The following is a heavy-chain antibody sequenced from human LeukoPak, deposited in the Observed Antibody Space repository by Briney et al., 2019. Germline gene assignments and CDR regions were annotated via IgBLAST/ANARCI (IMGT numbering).Heavy chain of an antibody. CDR2: INPNSGGT. J-gene: IGHJ3*02. V-gene: IGHV1-2*02. D-gene: IGHD5-18*01. CDR1: GYTFTGYY. CDR3: ARDGYSYGSVAFDI. Sequence: ASVKVSCKASGYTFTGYYMHWVRQAPGQGLEWMGWINPNSGGTNYAQKFQGRVTMTRDTSISTAYMELSRLRSDDTAAYYCARDGYSYGSVAFDIWGQGTMVTVS.